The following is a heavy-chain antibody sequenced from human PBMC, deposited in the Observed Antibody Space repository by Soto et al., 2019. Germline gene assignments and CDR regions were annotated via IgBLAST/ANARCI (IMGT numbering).Heavy chain of an antibody. CDR2: IYHSGST. J-gene: IGHJ5*02. V-gene: IGHV4-4*02. Sequence: SETLSLTCAVSGGSISSSNWWSWVRQPPGKGLEWVGEIYHSGSTNYNPSLKSRVTISVDKSKNQFSLKLSSVTAADTAVYYCATFISECSSTSCYAGSWFDPCGKGTLVTVSS. CDR3: ATFISECSSTSCYAGSWFDP. D-gene: IGHD2-2*01. CDR1: GGSISSSNW.